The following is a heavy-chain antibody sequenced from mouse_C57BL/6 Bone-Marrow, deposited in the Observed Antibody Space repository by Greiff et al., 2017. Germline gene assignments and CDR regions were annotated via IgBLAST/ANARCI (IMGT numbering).Heavy chain of an antibody. D-gene: IGHD1-1*01. V-gene: IGHV5-17*01. CDR3: ARGGYYYGSSSFAY. CDR2: ISSGSSTI. CDR1: GFTFSDYG. Sequence: EVQLVESGGGLVKPGGSLKLSCAASGFTFSDYGMHWVRQAPEKGLEWVAYISSGSSTIYYADTVKGRFTISRDNAKNTLFLQMTSLRSEDTAMDYCARGGYYYGSSSFAYWGQGTLVTVSA. J-gene: IGHJ3*01.